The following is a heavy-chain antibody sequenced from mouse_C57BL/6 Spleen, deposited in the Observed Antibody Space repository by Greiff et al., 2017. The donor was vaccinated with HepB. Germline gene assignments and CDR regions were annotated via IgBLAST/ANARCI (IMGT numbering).Heavy chain of an antibody. CDR1: GFTFSDYY. D-gene: IGHD1-1*01. CDR3: ASYYGRRPVAWFAY. V-gene: IGHV5-12*01. CDR2: ISNGGGST. J-gene: IGHJ3*01. Sequence: EVQLVESGGGLVQPGGSLKLSCAASGFTFSDYYMYWVRQTPEKRLEWVAYISNGGGSTYYPDTVKGRFTISRDNAKNTLYLQMSRLKSEDTALYYCASYYGRRPVAWFAYWGQGTLVTVSA.